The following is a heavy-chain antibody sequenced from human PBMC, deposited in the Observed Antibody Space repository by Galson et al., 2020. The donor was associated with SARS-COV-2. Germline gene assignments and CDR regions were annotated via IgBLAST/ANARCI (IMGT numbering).Heavy chain of an antibody. J-gene: IGHJ5*02. CDR1: GFTFSSYG. CDR2: IWYDGSNK. CDR3: ARDWEGATTHPLPLWFDP. V-gene: IGHV3-33*01. D-gene: IGHD1-26*01. Sequence: GGSLRLSCAASGFTFSSYGMHWVRQAPGKGLEWVAVIWYDGSNKYYADSVKGRFTISRDNSKNTLYLQMNSLRAEDTAVYYCARDWEGATTHPLPLWFDPWGQGTLVTVSS.